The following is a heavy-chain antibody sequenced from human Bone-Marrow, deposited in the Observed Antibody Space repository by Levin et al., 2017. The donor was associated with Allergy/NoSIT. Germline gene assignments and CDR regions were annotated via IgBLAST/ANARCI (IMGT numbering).Heavy chain of an antibody. Sequence: GESLKISCETFGYNFISYWIAWVRQTPGKGLEWVGFIYPGGSDTRYSPSFQGQVTISADKSTNTAFLQWRALRASDTALYYCARHFQGAGYLFWGQGTLVTVSS. V-gene: IGHV5-51*01. CDR2: IYPGGSDT. J-gene: IGHJ4*02. CDR1: GYNFISYW. D-gene: IGHD3-9*01. CDR3: ARHFQGAGYLF.